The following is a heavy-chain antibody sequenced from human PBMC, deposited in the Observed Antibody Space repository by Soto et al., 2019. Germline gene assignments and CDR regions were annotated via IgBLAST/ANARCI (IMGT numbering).Heavy chain of an antibody. Sequence: SGPTLVNPTQNLTLTCTFSGFSLSTSGVGVGWIRQPPGKALEWLALIYWDDDKRYSPSLKSRLTITKDTSKNQVVLTMTNMDPVDTATYYCAHRQGVAAAGLYYFDYWGQGTLVTVSS. V-gene: IGHV2-5*02. J-gene: IGHJ4*02. CDR2: IYWDDDK. CDR1: GFSLSTSGVG. D-gene: IGHD6-13*01. CDR3: AHRQGVAAAGLYYFDY.